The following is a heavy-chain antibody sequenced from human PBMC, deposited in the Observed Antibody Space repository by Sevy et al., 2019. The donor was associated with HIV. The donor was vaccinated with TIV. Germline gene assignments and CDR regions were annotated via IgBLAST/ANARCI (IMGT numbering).Heavy chain of an antibody. Sequence: GGSLRLSCAASGFTFSSYAMHWVRHAPGKGLEWVAVISYDGSNKYYADSVKGRFTISRDNSKNTLYLQMNSLRAEDTAVYYCARDLPPGDYYYMDVWGKGTTVTVSS. CDR1: GFTFSSYA. D-gene: IGHD3-10*01. V-gene: IGHV3-30-3*01. CDR2: ISYDGSNK. J-gene: IGHJ6*03. CDR3: ARDLPPGDYYYMDV.